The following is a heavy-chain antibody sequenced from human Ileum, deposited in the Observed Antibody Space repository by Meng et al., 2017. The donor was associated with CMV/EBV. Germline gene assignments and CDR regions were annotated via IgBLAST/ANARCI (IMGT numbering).Heavy chain of an antibody. V-gene: IGHV1-2*02. D-gene: IGHD4-17*01. CDR1: GSPFPVYF. CDR3: TRGSGDRALDP. J-gene: IGHJ5*02. CDR2: TSTNTGDT. Sequence: CQSSGSPFPVYFIAWVRQAPGQGFEWMGWTSTNTGDTGYAQKFQGRVTMTRDTSISTAYMELSSLTPDDTAVYYCTRGSGDRALDPWGQGTLVTVSS.